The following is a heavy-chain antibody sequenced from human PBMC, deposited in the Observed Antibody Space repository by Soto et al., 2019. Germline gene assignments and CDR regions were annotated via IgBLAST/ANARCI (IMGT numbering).Heavy chain of an antibody. CDR2: IYYSGST. Sequence: SETLSLTCRVSGGSISSSDHFWSWLRQPPGKGLEWIGSIYYSGSTYYNPSLKSRVTISVDTSKNQFSLKLSSVTAADTAVYYCARSLLQVRGVYYYYYGMDVWGQGTTVTVS. J-gene: IGHJ6*02. CDR3: ARSLLQVRGVYYYYYGMDV. CDR1: GGSISSSDHF. V-gene: IGHV4-39*01. D-gene: IGHD3-10*01.